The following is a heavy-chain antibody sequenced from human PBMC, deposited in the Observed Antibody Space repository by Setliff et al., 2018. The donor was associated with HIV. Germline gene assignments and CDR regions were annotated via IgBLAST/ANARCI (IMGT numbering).Heavy chain of an antibody. Sequence: ASVKVSCKASGFSFDDYYIHWVRQAPGQGLEWMGCVIPNSGKTYYAQEFQGRVTMTSYTSINTAYMEVSWLTSDDTAIYYCARDLAYCSGGSCYRPFIYYFYYMYVWGKGATVTVSS. D-gene: IGHD2-15*01. CDR3: ARDLAYCSGGSCYRPFIYYFYYMYV. CDR1: GFSFDDYY. V-gene: IGHV1-2*02. CDR2: VIPNSGKT. J-gene: IGHJ6*03.